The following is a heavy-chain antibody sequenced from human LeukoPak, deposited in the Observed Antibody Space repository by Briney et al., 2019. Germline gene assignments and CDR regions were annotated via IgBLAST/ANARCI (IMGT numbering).Heavy chain of an antibody. J-gene: IGHJ5*02. D-gene: IGHD3-16*01. Sequence: PGGSLRLSCAASGFTFSRSWMTWVRQAPGKGLEWVASINEEGSEIHYVDSVKGRFTISRDNAKDSLYLQMNSLTAEDTAMYYCVRAHHPGGWFDPWGQGTLVTVSS. CDR1: GFTFSRSW. CDR2: INEEGSEI. V-gene: IGHV3-7*04. CDR3: VRAHHPGGWFDP.